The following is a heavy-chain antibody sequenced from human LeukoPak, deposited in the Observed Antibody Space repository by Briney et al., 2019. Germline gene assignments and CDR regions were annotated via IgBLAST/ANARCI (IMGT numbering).Heavy chain of an antibody. CDR2: IIPILGIA. D-gene: IGHD3-16*02. CDR1: GGTFSSYA. J-gene: IGHJ4*02. Sequence: ASVKVSCKASGGTFSSYAISWVRQAPGQGLEWMGRIIPILGIANYAQKFQGRVMITAGKSTSTAYMELSSLRSEDTAVYYCARDMGDYDYVWGSYRYTHFDYWGQGTLVTVSS. CDR3: ARDMGDYDYVWGSYRYTHFDY. V-gene: IGHV1-69*04.